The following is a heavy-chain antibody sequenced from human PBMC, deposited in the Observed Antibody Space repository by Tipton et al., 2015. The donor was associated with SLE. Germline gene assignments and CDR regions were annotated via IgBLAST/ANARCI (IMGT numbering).Heavy chain of an antibody. D-gene: IGHD6-13*01. V-gene: IGHV4-59*01. CDR2: IHHSGST. Sequence: TLSLTCTVSGGSISSYYWSWIRQPPGKGLEWIGYIHHSGSTNYNPSLKSRVTISVDTSKNQFSLKLSSVTAADTAVYYCARVGYSSSWYADYWGQGTLVTVSS. J-gene: IGHJ4*02. CDR1: GGSISSYY. CDR3: ARVGYSSSWYADY.